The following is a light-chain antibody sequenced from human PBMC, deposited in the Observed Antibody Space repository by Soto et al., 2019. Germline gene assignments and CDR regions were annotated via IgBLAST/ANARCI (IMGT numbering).Light chain of an antibody. CDR2: AAS. Sequence: EIGMTQSPATLSLSPGERAALSCRASQSVSSHFAWYQQKPGKAPRLLIYAASSRASGIPDRFSGSGSGTDFTLSINRLDPEDLAMYYCQQYSTLPWTFGQGTKV. CDR1: QSVSSH. V-gene: IGKV3-20*01. J-gene: IGKJ1*01. CDR3: QQYSTLPWT.